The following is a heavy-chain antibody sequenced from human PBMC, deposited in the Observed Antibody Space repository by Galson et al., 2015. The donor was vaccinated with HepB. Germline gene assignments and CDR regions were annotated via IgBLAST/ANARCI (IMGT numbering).Heavy chain of an antibody. J-gene: IGHJ3*02. CDR3: ARSRFLEWWGASDI. CDR1: GGSFSGYY. D-gene: IGHD3-3*01. V-gene: IGHV4-34*01. CDR2: INHSGST. Sequence: ETLSLTCAVYGGSFSGYYWSWVRQPPGKGLEWIGEINHSGSTNYNPSLKSRVTISVDTSKNQFSLKLSSVTAADTAVYYCARSRFLEWWGASDIWGLGTMVTVSS.